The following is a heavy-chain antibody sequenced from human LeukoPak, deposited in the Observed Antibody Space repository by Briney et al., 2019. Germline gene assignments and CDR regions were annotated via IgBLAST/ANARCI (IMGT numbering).Heavy chain of an antibody. CDR3: ARRGEGALDY. V-gene: IGHV4-34*01. CDR2: INHSGST. D-gene: IGHD4/OR15-4a*01. CDR1: GGSFSGYY. Sequence: SETLSLTCAVYGGSFSGYYWSWIRQPPGKGLEWIGEINHSGSTNYNPSLKSQVTISVDTSKNQFSLKLSSVTAADTAVYYCARRGEGALDYWDQGTLVTVSS. J-gene: IGHJ4*02.